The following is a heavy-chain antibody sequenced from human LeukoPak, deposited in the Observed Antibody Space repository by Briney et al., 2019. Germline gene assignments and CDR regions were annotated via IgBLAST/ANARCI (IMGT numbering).Heavy chain of an antibody. J-gene: IGHJ5*02. CDR3: ATVHYDFWSGYNWFDP. D-gene: IGHD3-3*01. V-gene: IGHV3-48*02. CDR1: GFTFSIYS. CDR2: ISSSSSTV. Sequence: GGSLRLSCAASGFTFSIYSMNWVRQAPGKGLEWVSYISSSSSTVNYADSVKGRFTISRDNAKNSLYLQMNSLRDEDTAVYYCATVHYDFWSGYNWFDPWGQGTLVTVSS.